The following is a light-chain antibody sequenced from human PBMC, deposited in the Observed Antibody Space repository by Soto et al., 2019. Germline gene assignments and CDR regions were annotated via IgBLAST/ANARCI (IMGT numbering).Light chain of an antibody. J-gene: IGKJ1*01. CDR2: GSS. Sequence: EIVLTQSPGTVSLSPGERGTLSCRASQSVSSSQLAWYQPKPGQAPRLLIYGSSSRATGIPDRFIGSGSGTDFTLTISRLEPEDFGVYYCQHYGLSVPWTFGQRTQVAIK. CDR3: QHYGLSVPWT. CDR1: QSVSSSQ. V-gene: IGKV3-20*01.